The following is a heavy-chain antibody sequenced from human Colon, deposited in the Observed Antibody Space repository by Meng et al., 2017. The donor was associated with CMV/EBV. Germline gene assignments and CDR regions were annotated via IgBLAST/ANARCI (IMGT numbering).Heavy chain of an antibody. J-gene: IGHJ3*02. CDR2: IIQSGST. CDR1: GGSSSGYY. D-gene: IGHD1-1*01. CDR3: ARGSWAHLLEETPPVLDAFDM. Sequence: SETLSLTCAVYGGSSSGYYWTWIRQPPGRGLEWVGEIIQSGSTNYSPSLKSRVTISVDKSKNQFSLRLTSVTAADTAEYYCARGSWAHLLEETPPVLDAFDMWGQGTVVTVSS. V-gene: IGHV4-34*01.